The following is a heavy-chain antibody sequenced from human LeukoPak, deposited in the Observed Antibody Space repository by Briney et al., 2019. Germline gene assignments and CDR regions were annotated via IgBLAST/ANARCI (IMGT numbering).Heavy chain of an antibody. CDR3: ARDQAAAGTPLDY. Sequence: ASVKVSCKASGYTFTGYYMHWVRQAPGQGLEWMGWINPNSGGTNYAQKFQGRVTMTRDTSISTAYMELSRLRSDDKAVYYCARDQAAAGTPLDYWGQGTLVTVSS. J-gene: IGHJ4*02. CDR1: GYTFTGYY. CDR2: INPNSGGT. V-gene: IGHV1-2*02. D-gene: IGHD6-13*01.